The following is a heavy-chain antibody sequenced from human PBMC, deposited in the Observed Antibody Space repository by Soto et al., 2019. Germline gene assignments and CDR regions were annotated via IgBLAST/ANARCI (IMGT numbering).Heavy chain of an antibody. CDR1: GFTFITYD. J-gene: IGHJ4*02. CDR2: MNPNNGNA. V-gene: IGHV1-8*01. CDR3: ARRKERSGPYYLDL. Sequence: QVQLLQSGAEVKKPGASVKVSCKASGFTFITYDFSWVRQAAGQGLEWMGWMNPNNGNAGFAQKFRGRITMTRNTSISTAYLELSSLRSDDSAVYFCARRKERSGPYYLDLWGQGTQVTVSS. D-gene: IGHD6-25*01.